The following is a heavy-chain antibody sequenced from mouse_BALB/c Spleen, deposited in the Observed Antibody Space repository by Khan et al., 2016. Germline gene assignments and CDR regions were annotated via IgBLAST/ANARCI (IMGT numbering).Heavy chain of an antibody. D-gene: IGHD1-2*01. CDR1: GFTFSNYA. J-gene: IGHJ2*01. CDR3: TGEIHYSGHFDY. CDR2: ISTGGIT. V-gene: IGHV5-6-5*01. Sequence: EVELVESGGGLVKPGGSLKLSCAASGFTFSNYAMSWVRQTPEKRLEWVASISTGGITYYLDSVSSRFTISRDNARNVLYLQLSSLRSDDTAIYYCTGEIHYSGHFDYWGQGTTLTVSS.